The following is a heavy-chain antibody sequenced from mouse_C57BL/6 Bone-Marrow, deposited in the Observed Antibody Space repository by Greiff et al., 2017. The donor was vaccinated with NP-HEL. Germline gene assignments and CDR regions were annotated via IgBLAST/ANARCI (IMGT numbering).Heavy chain of an antibody. V-gene: IGHV1-19*01. CDR2: INPYNGGT. CDR3: ARGTVVATDYAMDY. D-gene: IGHD1-1*01. Sequence: EVQRVESGPVLVKPGASVKMSCKASGYTFTDYYMNWVKQSHGKSLEWIGVINPYNGGTSYNQKFKGKATLTVDKSSSTAYMELNSLTSEDSAVYYCARGTVVATDYAMDYWGQGTSVTVSS. CDR1: GYTFTDYY. J-gene: IGHJ4*01.